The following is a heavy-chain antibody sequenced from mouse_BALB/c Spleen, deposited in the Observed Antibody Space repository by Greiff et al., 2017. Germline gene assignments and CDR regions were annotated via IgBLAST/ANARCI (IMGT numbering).Heavy chain of an antibody. CDR3: ARGTGPFAY. V-gene: IGHV5-4*02. Sequence: EVQGVESGGGLVKPGGSLKLSCAASGFTFSDYYMYWVRQTPEKRLEWVATISDGGSYTYYPDSVKGRFTISRDNAKNNLYLQMSSLKSEDTAMYYCARGTGPFAYWGQGTLVTVSA. CDR2: ISDGGSYT. D-gene: IGHD4-1*01. J-gene: IGHJ3*01. CDR1: GFTFSDYY.